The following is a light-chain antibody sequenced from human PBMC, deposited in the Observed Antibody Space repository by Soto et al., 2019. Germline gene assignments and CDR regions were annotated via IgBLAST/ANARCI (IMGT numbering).Light chain of an antibody. J-gene: IGKJ4*01. V-gene: IGKV3-20*01. CDR1: QSISSGY. CDR2: HAS. Sequence: ENVLTQSPGTLSLSPGERATLSCRASQSISSGYLAWYQQKPGQTPILLIYHASSRATGIPDRFSGSGSGTDFTLTISRLEPEDFAVYYCQQYGDSPLTFGGGTKVEIK. CDR3: QQYGDSPLT.